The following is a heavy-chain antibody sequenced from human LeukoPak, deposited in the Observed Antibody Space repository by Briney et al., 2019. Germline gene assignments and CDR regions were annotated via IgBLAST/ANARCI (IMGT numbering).Heavy chain of an antibody. CDR2: INPNSGGT. J-gene: IGHJ5*02. Sequence: GASVKVSCKASGYTFTGYYMHWVRQAPGQGLEWMGWINPNSGGTNYAQKFQGRVTMTRDTSISTAYMELSRLRSDDTVVYYCAREDTAMGYNWFDPWGQGTLVTVSS. D-gene: IGHD5-18*01. CDR3: AREDTAMGYNWFDP. CDR1: GYTFTGYY. V-gene: IGHV1-2*02.